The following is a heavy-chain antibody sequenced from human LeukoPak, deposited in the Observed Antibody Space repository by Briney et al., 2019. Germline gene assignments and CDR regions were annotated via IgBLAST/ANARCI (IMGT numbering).Heavy chain of an antibody. Sequence: PGGSLRLSCAASGFTVSSNYMSWVRQAPGKGLEWVSVIYSGGSTYYADSVKGRFTISRDNSKNTLYLQMNSLRAEDTAVYYCGRDRIYYYDTNHYYYGMDVWGQGTTVTVSS. CDR1: GFTVSSNY. J-gene: IGHJ6*02. CDR2: IYSGGST. D-gene: IGHD3-22*01. V-gene: IGHV3-53*01. CDR3: GRDRIYYYDTNHYYYGMDV.